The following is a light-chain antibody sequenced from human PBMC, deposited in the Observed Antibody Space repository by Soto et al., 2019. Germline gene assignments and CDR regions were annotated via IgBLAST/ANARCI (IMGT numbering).Light chain of an antibody. CDR2: DAS. V-gene: IGKV3-11*01. CDR1: QSVSSY. J-gene: IGKJ3*01. CDR3: QQRSNWPPLFT. Sequence: EIVLTQSPATLSLSPGERATLSCRASQSVSSYLAWYQQKPGQAPRLLIYDASNKATGIPARFSGSGSGTDYTLTIRSLEPEFCAFYYCQQRSNWPPLFTFGPWTKVDIK.